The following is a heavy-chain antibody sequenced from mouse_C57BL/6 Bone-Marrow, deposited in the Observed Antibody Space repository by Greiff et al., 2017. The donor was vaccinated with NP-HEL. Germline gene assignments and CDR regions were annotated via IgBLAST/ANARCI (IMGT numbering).Heavy chain of an antibody. D-gene: IGHD2-4*01. CDR1: GYSITSGYY. V-gene: IGHV3-6*01. Sequence: VQLQESGPGLVKPSQSLSLTCSVTGYSITSGYYWNWIRQFPGNKLEWMGYISYDGSNNYNPSLKNRISITRDTSKNQFFLKLNSVTTEDTATYYCARGYDYEGWFAYWGQGTLVTVSA. J-gene: IGHJ3*01. CDR3: ARGYDYEGWFAY. CDR2: ISYDGSN.